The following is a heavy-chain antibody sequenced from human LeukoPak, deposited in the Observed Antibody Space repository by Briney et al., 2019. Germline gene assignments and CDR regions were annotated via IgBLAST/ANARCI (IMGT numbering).Heavy chain of an antibody. J-gene: IGHJ4*02. V-gene: IGHV4-61*02. CDR2: IYASGSA. D-gene: IGHD2-2*01. CDR1: GGSISSGSYY. Sequence: SQTLSLTCTVSGGSISSGSYYWSWIRQPAGKGLERIGRIYASGSANYNPSLKSRVTISVGTSKNQFSLKLSSVTAADTAVYYCARGRSLGSTYYFDYWGQGTLVTVSS. CDR3: ARGRSLGSTYYFDY.